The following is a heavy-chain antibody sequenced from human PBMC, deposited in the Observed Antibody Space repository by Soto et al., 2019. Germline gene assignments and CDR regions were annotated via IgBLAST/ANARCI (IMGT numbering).Heavy chain of an antibody. CDR2: INHSGST. CDR3: ARVTGRYYYGMDV. V-gene: IGHV4-34*01. J-gene: IGHJ6*02. Sequence: QVQLQQWGAGLLKPSETLSLTCAVYGGSFSGYYWSWIRQPPGKGLEWIGEINHSGSTNYNPSLKSRVTISVDTSKNQFSLQLISVTAADTAVYYCARVTGRYYYGMDVWGQGTTVTVSS. CDR1: GGSFSGYY.